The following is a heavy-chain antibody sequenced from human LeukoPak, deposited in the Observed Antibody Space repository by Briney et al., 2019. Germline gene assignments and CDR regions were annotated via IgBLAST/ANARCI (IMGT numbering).Heavy chain of an antibody. CDR2: ISSNGGST. J-gene: IGHJ3*02. CDR3: GSLYERPGIAAAGELKDAFDI. D-gene: IGHD6-13*01. CDR1: GLTFSSYA. Sequence: GGSLRLSCAASGLTFSSYAMHWVRQAPGKGLEYVSAISSNGGSTYYANAVKGRFTISRSNSKNKLYLQMGILRAEDTALDLLGSLYERPGIAAAGELKDAFDIWGQGTMVTVSS. V-gene: IGHV3-64*01.